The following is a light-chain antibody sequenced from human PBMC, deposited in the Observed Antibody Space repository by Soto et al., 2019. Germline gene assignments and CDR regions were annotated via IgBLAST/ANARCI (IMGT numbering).Light chain of an antibody. J-gene: IGKJ3*01. Sequence: EIVLTQSPATRSLSPGERATLSCRASPSVSGYLAWYQQKPGQAPRLLIYGVSNRAPGIPARFSGSGSGTDFTLTISSLEPEDFAVYYCQQRSVWPPVIFGPGTKVDIK. V-gene: IGKV3-11*01. CDR2: GVS. CDR1: PSVSGY. CDR3: QQRSVWPPVI.